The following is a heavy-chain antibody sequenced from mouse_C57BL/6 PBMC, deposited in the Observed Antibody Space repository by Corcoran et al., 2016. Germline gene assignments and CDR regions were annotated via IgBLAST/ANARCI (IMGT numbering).Heavy chain of an antibody. V-gene: IGHV1-80*01. Sequence: PLPPSGAELVKPGASVKISCKASGYAFSSYWMNWVKQRPGKGLEWIGQIYPGDGDTNYNGKFKGKATLTADKSSSTAYMQLSSLTSEDSAVYSFERRDVNGGYFDSWGQGTPSQSPQ. J-gene: IGHJ2*01. CDR2: IYPGDGDT. CDR1: GYAFSSYW. CDR3: ERRDVNGGYFDS.